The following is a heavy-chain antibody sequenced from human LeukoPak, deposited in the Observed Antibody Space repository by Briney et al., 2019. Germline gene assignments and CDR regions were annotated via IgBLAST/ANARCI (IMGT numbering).Heavy chain of an antibody. V-gene: IGHV3-30*02. J-gene: IGHJ3*02. CDR1: GFTFSSNG. CDR3: ARVEMATQWGADAFDI. D-gene: IGHD5-24*01. CDR2: IQYDGSKK. Sequence: PGGSLRLSCVASGFTFSSNGMHWVRQAPGKGLEWVTFIQYDGSKKYYADSVKGRFTISRDNAKNSLYLQMNSLRAEDTAVYYCARVEMATQWGADAFDIWGQGTMVTVSS.